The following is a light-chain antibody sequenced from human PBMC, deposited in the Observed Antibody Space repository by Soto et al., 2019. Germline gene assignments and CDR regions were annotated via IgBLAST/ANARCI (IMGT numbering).Light chain of an antibody. V-gene: IGKV1-39*01. J-gene: IGKJ4*01. CDR1: QTISSY. CDR3: QQSLSTPLT. Sequence: DIQMTQSPSSLSASVVDRVTITCLSSQTISSYLNWYQQKPGKPPKLLIYTASSLQSGVPPRFSGSGSGTDFTLIISSLQPEDFATYYCQQSLSTPLTFGGGTKVDI. CDR2: TAS.